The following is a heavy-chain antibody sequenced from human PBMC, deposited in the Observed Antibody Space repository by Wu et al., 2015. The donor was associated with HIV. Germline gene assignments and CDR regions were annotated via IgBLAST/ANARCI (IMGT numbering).Heavy chain of an antibody. J-gene: IGHJ6*02. CDR2: IIPIFGTA. D-gene: IGHD3-10*01. CDR1: GGTFSSYA. V-gene: IGHV1-69*05. Sequence: QVQLVQSGAEVKKPGSSVKVSCKASGGTFSSYAISWVRQAPGQGLEWMGGIIPIFGTANYAQKFQGRVTITTDESTSTAYMELSSLRSEDTAVYYCARDLQGPYGSGSLFDFFYYGMDVWGQGTTVTVSS. CDR3: ARDLQGPYGSGSLFDFFYYGMDV.